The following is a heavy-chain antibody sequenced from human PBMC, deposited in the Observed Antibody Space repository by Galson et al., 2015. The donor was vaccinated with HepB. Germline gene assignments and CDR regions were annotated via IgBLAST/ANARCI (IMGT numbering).Heavy chain of an antibody. V-gene: IGHV1-46*01. D-gene: IGHD6-19*01. CDR3: ARGVPRIAVAGTGNWFDP. CDR2: INPSGGST. J-gene: IGHJ5*02. CDR1: GYTFTSYY. Sequence: SCKASGYTFTSYYMHWVRQAPGQGLEWMGIINPSGGSTSYAQKFQGRVTMTRDTSTSTVYMELSSLRSEDTAVYYCARGVPRIAVAGTGNWFDPWGQGTLVTVSS.